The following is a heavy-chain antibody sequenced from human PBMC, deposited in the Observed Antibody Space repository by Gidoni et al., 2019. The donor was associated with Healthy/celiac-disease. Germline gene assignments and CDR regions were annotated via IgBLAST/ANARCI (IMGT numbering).Heavy chain of an antibody. CDR1: GFTFGDYA. J-gene: IGHJ4*02. CDR3: TRGSYYYDSSGYYSVGVFDY. CDR2: IRSKDYGGTT. D-gene: IGHD3-22*01. V-gene: IGHV3-49*04. Sequence: EVQLVESGGGLVQPGRSLRLSCTPSGFTFGDYAMSWVRQGPGKGLEWVGIIRSKDYGGTTEYAASVKGRFTISRDDSKSIAYLQMNSLKTEDTDGYYCTRGSYYYDSSGYYSVGVFDYWGQGTLVTLSS.